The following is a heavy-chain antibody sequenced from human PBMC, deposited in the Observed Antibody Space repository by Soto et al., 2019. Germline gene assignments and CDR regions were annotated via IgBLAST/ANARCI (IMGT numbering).Heavy chain of an antibody. CDR2: IYGADSDT. J-gene: IGHJ4*02. D-gene: IGHD6-19*01. CDR1: GYTFTRYW. V-gene: IGHV5-51*01. Sequence: PGESLKISCKGSGYTFTRYWVGWVRQMPGKGLEWMGIIYGADSDTRYSPSFQGQVTFSADKSINTAYLQWNSLKASDTAIYYCARVPYTSGSIDYWGQGTLVTVSS. CDR3: ARVPYTSGSIDY.